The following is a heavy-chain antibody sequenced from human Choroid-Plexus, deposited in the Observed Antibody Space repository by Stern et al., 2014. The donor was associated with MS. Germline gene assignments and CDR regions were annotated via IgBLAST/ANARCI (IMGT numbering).Heavy chain of an antibody. V-gene: IGHV3-30*18. CDR1: GFTFGSCA. D-gene: IGHD2/OR15-2a*01. CDR2: VSYDGSNK. Sequence: VQLVESGGGVVQPGRPLRLSCVASGFTFGSCAMHWVRQAPGKGLGWVAGVSYDGSNKDYADSVKGRFTISRYNSQNTLYMQMSSLRPEDTAFYYCAKDRQYLTYFFDHWGQGSLVTVSS. J-gene: IGHJ5*02. CDR3: AKDRQYLTYFFDH.